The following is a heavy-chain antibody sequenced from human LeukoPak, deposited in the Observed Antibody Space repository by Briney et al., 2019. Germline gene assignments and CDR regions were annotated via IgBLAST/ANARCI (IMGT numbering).Heavy chain of an antibody. CDR3: ARGGSSGPVAEYFQH. D-gene: IGHD6-19*01. J-gene: IGHJ1*01. Sequence: GGSLRLSCAASGFTFNSYTMNWVRQAPGKGLEWVAVISYDGSNKYYADSVKGRFTISRDNSKNTLYLQMNSLRAEDTAVYYCARGGSSGPVAEYFQHWGQGTLVTVSS. CDR2: ISYDGSNK. CDR1: GFTFNSYT. V-gene: IGHV3-30-3*01.